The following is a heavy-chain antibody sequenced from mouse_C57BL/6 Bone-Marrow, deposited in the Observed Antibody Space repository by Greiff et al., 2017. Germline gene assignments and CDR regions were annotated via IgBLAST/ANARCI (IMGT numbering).Heavy chain of an antibody. J-gene: IGHJ2*01. CDR3: AREVPFDY. Sequence: VQLQQLGAELVRPGTSVKLSFKASGYTFTSSWMPWVKQRPGQGLEWIGVIDPSDRYTNCNQKFKGKATLIVDTSSSTGYMQLSSLTYEGSAVYYCAREVPFDYWGQGTTLTVSS. CDR2: IDPSDRYT. CDR1: GYTFTSSW. V-gene: IGHV1-59*01.